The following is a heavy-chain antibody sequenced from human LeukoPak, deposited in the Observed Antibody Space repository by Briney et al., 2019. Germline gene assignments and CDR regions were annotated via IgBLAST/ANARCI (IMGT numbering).Heavy chain of an antibody. V-gene: IGHV4-30-4*08. CDR3: ASLPLRFLEYSEYFQH. D-gene: IGHD3-3*01. Sequence: SQTLSLTCIVSGGSISRGDYYWSWIRQPPGKGLEWIGCIYYSGSTYYNPSLKSRVTISVDTSKNQFSLKLSSVTAADTAVYYCASLPLRFLEYSEYFQHWGQGTLVTVSS. CDR1: GGSISRGDYY. CDR2: IYYSGST. J-gene: IGHJ1*01.